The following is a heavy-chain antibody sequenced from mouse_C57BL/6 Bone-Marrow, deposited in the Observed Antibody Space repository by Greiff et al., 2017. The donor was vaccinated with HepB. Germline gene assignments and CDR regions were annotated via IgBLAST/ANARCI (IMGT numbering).Heavy chain of an antibody. J-gene: IGHJ3*01. V-gene: IGHV1-72*01. Sequence: QVQLQQPGAELVKPGASVKLSCKASGYTFTSYWLHWVKQRPGRGLEWIGRIDPNSGGTKYNEKFKSKATLTVDKPSSTADMQLSSLTSEDAAVSYCARSGLAYWGQGALVTVSA. CDR3: ARSGLAY. D-gene: IGHD3-1*01. CDR1: GYTFTSYW. CDR2: IDPNSGGT.